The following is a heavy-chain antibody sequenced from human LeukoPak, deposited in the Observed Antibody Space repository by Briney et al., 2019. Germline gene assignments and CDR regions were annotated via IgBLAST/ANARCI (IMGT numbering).Heavy chain of an antibody. CDR1: GDTFTTNY. J-gene: IGHJ3*02. D-gene: IGHD3-9*01. V-gene: IGHV1-2*02. CDR3: ARVFGWSDALEI. CDR2: INPESGVT. Sequence: GASVKVSCRASGDTFTTNYIHWVRQAPGQGLEWMGWINPESGVTRFPQKFQGRVTMTRDTSISTVYVEINGLRSDDTAIYYCARVFGWSDALEIWGQGTLVTVSP.